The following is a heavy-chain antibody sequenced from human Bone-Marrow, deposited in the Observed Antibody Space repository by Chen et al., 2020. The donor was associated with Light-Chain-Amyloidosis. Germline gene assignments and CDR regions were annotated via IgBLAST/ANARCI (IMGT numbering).Heavy chain of an antibody. D-gene: IGHD5-12*01. CDR3: ARRRDGYNFDY. Sequence: EVQLELSGPEVKKPGESLKISCKGSGYTFPNYWIGWVRQMPGKGLEWMGVIYPDDSDARYSPSVEGQVTVSADKSITTAYLQWRSLKASDTAMYYCARRRDGYNFDYWGQGTLVTVSS. CDR2: IYPDDSDA. V-gene: IGHV5-51*01. J-gene: IGHJ4*02. CDR1: GYTFPNYW.